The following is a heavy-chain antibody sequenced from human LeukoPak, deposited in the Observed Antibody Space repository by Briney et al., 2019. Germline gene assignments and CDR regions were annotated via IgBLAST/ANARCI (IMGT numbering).Heavy chain of an antibody. CDR2: ISAYNGNT. Sequence: ASVKVSCKASGYTFTSYGISWVRQAPGQGLEWMGWISAYNGNTNYAQKLQGRVTMTTDTSTSTAYMELRSLRSDDTAVYYCARGYSSGWYVSYRYYYYMDVWGKGTTVTVSS. J-gene: IGHJ6*03. V-gene: IGHV1-18*01. D-gene: IGHD6-19*01. CDR3: ARGYSSGWYVSYRYYYYMDV. CDR1: GYTFTSYG.